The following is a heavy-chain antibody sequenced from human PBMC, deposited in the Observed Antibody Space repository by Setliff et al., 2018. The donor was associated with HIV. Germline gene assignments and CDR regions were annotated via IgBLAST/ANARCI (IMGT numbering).Heavy chain of an antibody. CDR1: GYSIRSGYY. Sequence: SETLSLTCAVSGYSIRSGYYWGWIRQSPGKGLEWIGSIFHSGSTYTSPSLRSRVSISVDTSTNQFSLSLASVTAADTAVYYCGTVTAGHWYFDLWGRGTLVTVSS. D-gene: IGHD2-21*02. J-gene: IGHJ2*01. CDR2: IFHSGST. V-gene: IGHV4-38-2*01. CDR3: GTVTAGHWYFDL.